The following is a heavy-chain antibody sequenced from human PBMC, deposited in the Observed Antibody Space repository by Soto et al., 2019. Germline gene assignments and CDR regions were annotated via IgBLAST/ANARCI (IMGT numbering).Heavy chain of an antibody. J-gene: IGHJ3*02. CDR3: ARLERITMIVVVVDAFDI. V-gene: IGHV1-2*02. Sequence: GASVKVSCKASGYTFTGYYMHWVRQAPGQGLEWMGWINPNSGGTNYAQKFQGRVTMTRDTSISTAYMELSRLRSDDTAVYYCARLERITMIVVVVDAFDIWGQGTMVTVSS. CDR1: GYTFTGYY. CDR2: INPNSGGT. D-gene: IGHD3-22*01.